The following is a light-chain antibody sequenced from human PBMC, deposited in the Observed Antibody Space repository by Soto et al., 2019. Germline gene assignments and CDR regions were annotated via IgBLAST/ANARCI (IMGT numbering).Light chain of an antibody. Sequence: QSVLTQPPSASGTPGQRVTISCSGSSSNIGNNYVHWYQQLPGTAPKLLIYRNNQRPSGVPDRVSGSKSGTSASLAISGLRSEDEADYYCPALDDSLSDVVFGGGTKLTVL. J-gene: IGLJ2*01. CDR2: RNN. V-gene: IGLV1-47*01. CDR1: SSNIGNNY. CDR3: PALDDSLSDVV.